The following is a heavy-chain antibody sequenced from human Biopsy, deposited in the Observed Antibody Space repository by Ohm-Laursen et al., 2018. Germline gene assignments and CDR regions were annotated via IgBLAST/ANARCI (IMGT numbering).Heavy chain of an antibody. V-gene: IGHV1-69*06. CDR3: ATKLTGYFHH. CDR2: NIPILGTG. J-gene: IGHJ1*01. D-gene: IGHD3-9*01. Sequence: SVKVSCKTSGYTFTGYYLHWVRQAPGQGLEWMGGNIPILGTGNYAQKFQDRVTVAADTSTSTATMELRSLRSDDTAVYYCATKLTGYFHHWGQGTLVIVSS. CDR1: GYTFTGYY.